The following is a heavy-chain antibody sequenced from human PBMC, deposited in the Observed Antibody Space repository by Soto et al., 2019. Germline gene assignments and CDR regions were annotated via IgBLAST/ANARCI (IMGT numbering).Heavy chain of an antibody. CDR3: APGYYFDF. V-gene: IGHV3-23*01. CDR1: GFPFSSYA. CDR2: INRNGGGA. Sequence: EVQLLDSGGGLVQPGGSLRLSCKVSGFPFSSYAMSWVRQAPGKGLEWVSSINRNGGGANYADSVKGRFTISRDDSNDVLSLQMNSLRAEDTAIYYWAPGYYFDFWGQGTLVTVSS. J-gene: IGHJ4*02.